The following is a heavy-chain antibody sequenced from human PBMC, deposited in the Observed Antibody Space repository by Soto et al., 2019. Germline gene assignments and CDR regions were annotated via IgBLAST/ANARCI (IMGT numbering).Heavy chain of an antibody. CDR2: ISSTTNYI. J-gene: IGHJ4*02. V-gene: IGHV3-21*06. Sequence: GGSLRLSCAASGFIFTRYSMNWVRQAPGKGLGWVSSISSTTNYIYYGDSMKGRFTISRDNAKNSLYLEMNSLRAEDTAVYYCARESEDLTSNFDYWGQGTLVTVSS. CDR1: GFIFTRYS. CDR3: ARESEDLTSNFDY.